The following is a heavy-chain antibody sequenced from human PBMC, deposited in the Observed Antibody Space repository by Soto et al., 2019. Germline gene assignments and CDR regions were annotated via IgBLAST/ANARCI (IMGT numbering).Heavy chain of an antibody. CDR2: ISSTTNYI. J-gene: IGHJ4*02. V-gene: IGHV3-21*06. Sequence: GGSLRLSCAASGFIFTRYSMNWVRQAPGKGLGWVSSISSTTNYIYYGDSMKGRFTISRDNAKNSLYLEMNSLRAEDTAVYYCARESEDLTSNFDYWGQGTLVTVSS. CDR1: GFIFTRYS. CDR3: ARESEDLTSNFDY.